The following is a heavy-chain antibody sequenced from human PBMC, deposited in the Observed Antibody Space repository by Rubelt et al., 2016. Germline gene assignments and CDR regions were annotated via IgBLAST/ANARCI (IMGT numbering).Heavy chain of an antibody. CDR1: GYTFTSYA. J-gene: IGHJ4*02. Sequence: KVSCKASGYTFTSYAMNWVRQAPGQGLEWMGWINAGNDNTKYSQEFQGRVTITRDTSASTAYMELSSLRSEDTAVYYCARGYCSGGSCYYFDYWGQGTLVTVSS. CDR3: ARGYCSGGSCYYFDY. V-gene: IGHV1-3*01. D-gene: IGHD2-15*01. CDR2: INAGNDNT.